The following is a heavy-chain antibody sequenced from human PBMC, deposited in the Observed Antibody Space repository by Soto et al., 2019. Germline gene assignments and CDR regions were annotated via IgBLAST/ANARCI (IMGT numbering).Heavy chain of an antibody. CDR3: ARDGGRGYNMDV. CDR1: GFTFNSYN. V-gene: IGHV3-48*02. CDR2: ISSRSGTI. J-gene: IGHJ6*02. Sequence: GGSLRLSCAASGFTFNSYNMNWVRQAPGKGLEWISYISSRSGTIYYADSVKGRFTISRDNAKNSLYLQINSLRDEDTAVYYCARDGGRGYNMDVWRQGTTVTVSS. D-gene: IGHD3-16*01.